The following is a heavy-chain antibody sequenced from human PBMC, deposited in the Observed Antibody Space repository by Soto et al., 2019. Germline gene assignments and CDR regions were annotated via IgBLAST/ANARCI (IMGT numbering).Heavy chain of an antibody. CDR3: AINYCTNGVCYDDYNYYDMDV. Sequence: SVKVSCKASGGTFSSYAISWVQQAPGQGLEWMGGVIPIFGTANYTQKCQRRVTITADESTSTAYMELSSLRSEDTAVYYCAINYCTNGVCYDDYNYYDMDVWGEGTTVTVSS. V-gene: IGHV1-69*13. D-gene: IGHD2-8*01. CDR1: GGTFSSYA. J-gene: IGHJ6*04. CDR2: VIPIFGTA.